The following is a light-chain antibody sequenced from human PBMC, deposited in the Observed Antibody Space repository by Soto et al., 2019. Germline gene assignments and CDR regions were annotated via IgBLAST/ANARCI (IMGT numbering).Light chain of an antibody. V-gene: IGLV2-14*01. CDR2: EVS. Sequence: QSALTQPASVSGSPGQSITISCTGTSSDVGGYNYVSWYQQHPGKAPKLMIYEVSNRPSGVSNRFSGSKSGNTASLTISGLQAEDEADYYCCSYAGRYSYVFATGTKLTVL. CDR3: CSYAGRYSYV. CDR1: SSDVGGYNY. J-gene: IGLJ1*01.